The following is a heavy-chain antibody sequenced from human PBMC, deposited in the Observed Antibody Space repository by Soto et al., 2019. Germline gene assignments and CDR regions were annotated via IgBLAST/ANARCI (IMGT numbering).Heavy chain of an antibody. CDR1: GGSISSYY. V-gene: IGHV4-59*08. Sequence: SETLSLTCTVFGGSISSYYRSWIRQPPGKGLEWIGYIYYSGSTNYNPSLKSRVTISVDTSKNQFSLKLNSVTAADTAVYYCARGGGVHDYWGQGTLVTVSS. CDR3: ARGGGVHDY. J-gene: IGHJ4*02. CDR2: IYYSGST. D-gene: IGHD3-16*01.